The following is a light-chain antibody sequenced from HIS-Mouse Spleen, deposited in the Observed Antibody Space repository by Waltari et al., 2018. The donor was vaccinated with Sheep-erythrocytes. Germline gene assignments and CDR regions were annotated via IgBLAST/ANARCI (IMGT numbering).Light chain of an antibody. J-gene: IGLJ3*02. Sequence: SYELTQPPSVSVSPGQTARITCSGDALPKQYAYWYQQKPGQAPVVVIYKDSERPSGIPERFSGSSSGTTVTLTISGVQAEDEADYYCCSYAGSSTWVFGGGTKLTVL. CDR2: KDS. CDR3: CSYAGSSTWV. V-gene: IGLV3-25*03. CDR1: ALPKQY.